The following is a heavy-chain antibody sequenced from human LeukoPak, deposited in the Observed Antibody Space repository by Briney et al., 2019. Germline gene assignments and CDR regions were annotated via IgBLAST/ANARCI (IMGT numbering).Heavy chain of an antibody. V-gene: IGHV4-34*01. CDR3: ATYDYGDYVVY. D-gene: IGHD4-17*01. CDR2: INHSGST. Sequence: IPSETLSLTCAVYGGSFSGYYWSWIRQPPGKGLEWIGEINHSGSTNYNPSLKSRVTISVDTSKNQFSLKLSSVTAADTAVYYCATYDYGDYVVYWGQGTLVTVSS. CDR1: GGSFSGYY. J-gene: IGHJ4*02.